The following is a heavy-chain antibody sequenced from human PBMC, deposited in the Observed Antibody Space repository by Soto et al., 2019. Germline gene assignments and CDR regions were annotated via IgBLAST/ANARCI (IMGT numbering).Heavy chain of an antibody. Sequence: EVQLVESGGGLVQPGGSLKLSCAASGFTFSGSAIHWVRRASGTGLEWVGRIITKPDSYATAYAASVKGRFSISKDDSKNTAYLQMNSLRTDETAVYYCARGMITFGGLISDWGQGTLVTVSS. CDR2: IITKPDSYAT. CDR3: ARGMITFGGLISD. J-gene: IGHJ4*02. V-gene: IGHV3-73*02. D-gene: IGHD3-16*01. CDR1: GFTFSGSA.